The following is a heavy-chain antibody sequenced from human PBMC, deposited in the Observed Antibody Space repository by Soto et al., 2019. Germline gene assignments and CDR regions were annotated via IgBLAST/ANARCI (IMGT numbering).Heavy chain of an antibody. J-gene: IGHJ5*01. D-gene: IGHD2-8*01. Sequence: EVQLLESEGGLVQPGGSLRLSCAASGFTFSSDAMSWVRQAPGKGLEWVSAISGSGGSTYYADSVKGRFTISRDNSKNTLYLQMNSLRAEDTALYYCAKWYTYGVPLWFDYWGQGTLVTVSS. CDR3: AKWYTYGVPLWFDY. CDR2: ISGSGGST. CDR1: GFTFSSDA. V-gene: IGHV3-23*01.